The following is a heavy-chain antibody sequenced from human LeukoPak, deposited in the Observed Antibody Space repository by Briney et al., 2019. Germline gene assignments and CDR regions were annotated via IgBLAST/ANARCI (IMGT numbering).Heavy chain of an antibody. D-gene: IGHD4-17*01. CDR1: GFAFTTYT. CDR3: ASPADYGDYVRW. CDR2: ISSSSSSI. V-gene: IGHV3-48*02. J-gene: IGHJ4*02. Sequence: GGSLRLSCAASGFAFTTYTMNWVRQAPGKGLEWVSYISSSSSSIYYADSVKGRFTISRDNAKNSLYLQMNSLRDEDTAVYYCASPADYGDYVRWWGLGTLVTVSS.